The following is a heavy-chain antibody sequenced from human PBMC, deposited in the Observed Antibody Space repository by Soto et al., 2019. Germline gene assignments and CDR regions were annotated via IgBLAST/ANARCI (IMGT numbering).Heavy chain of an antibody. J-gene: IGHJ4*02. CDR1: GGSISSSSYY. V-gene: IGHV4-39*07. D-gene: IGHD6-13*01. CDR2: IFYSGST. CDR3: ARDFKRDSSPPGPLEY. Sequence: SLTCTLSGGSISSSSYYWGWIRQPPGKGLEWIGSIFYSGSTYYNPSLKSRVTISVDTSKNQFSLQLSSVTVADTAVYYCARDFKRDSSPPGPLEYWGVGSLVTVSS.